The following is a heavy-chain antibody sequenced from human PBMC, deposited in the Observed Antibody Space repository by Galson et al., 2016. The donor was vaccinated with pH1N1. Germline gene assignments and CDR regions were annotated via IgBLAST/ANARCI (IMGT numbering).Heavy chain of an antibody. Sequence: PALVKPTQTLTLTCTFSGFSLSTSGMCVSWIRQPPGKALEWLALIDWDDDKYYSTSLKTRLTISKDTSKNQVVPTMTNMDPVDTATYYCARLDYGDYSGYFEYWGQGTLVTVSS. J-gene: IGHJ4*02. CDR3: ARLDYGDYSGYFEY. V-gene: IGHV2-70*01. D-gene: IGHD4-17*01. CDR1: GFSLSTSGMC. CDR2: IDWDDDK.